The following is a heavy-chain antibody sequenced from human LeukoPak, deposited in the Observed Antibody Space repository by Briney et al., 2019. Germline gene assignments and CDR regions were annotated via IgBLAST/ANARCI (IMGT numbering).Heavy chain of an antibody. CDR3: AKMDY. CDR1: GYSISSGYY. CDR2: IYYSGNT. V-gene: IGHV4-38-2*02. Sequence: SETLSLTCTVSGYSISSGYYWGWIRQPPGKGLEWIGNIYYSGNTYYNPSLKSRVTISLDTSKNQFSLKLSSVTAADTAVYYCAKMDYWGQGALVTVSS. J-gene: IGHJ4*02.